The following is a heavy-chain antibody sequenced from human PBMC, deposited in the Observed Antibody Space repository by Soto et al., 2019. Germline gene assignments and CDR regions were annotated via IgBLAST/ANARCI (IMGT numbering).Heavy chain of an antibody. J-gene: IGHJ6*02. CDR2: INHSGST. Sequence: SETLSLTCAVYGGSFSGYYWRWIRQPPGKGLEWIGEINHSGSTYYNPSLKSRVTISVDTSKNQFSLKLSSVTAADTAVYYCARDRSPSNGYNYVSNYYYYYAMDVWGQGTTVTVSS. CDR1: GGSFSGYY. V-gene: IGHV4-34*01. D-gene: IGHD5-12*01. CDR3: ARDRSPSNGYNYVSNYYYYYAMDV.